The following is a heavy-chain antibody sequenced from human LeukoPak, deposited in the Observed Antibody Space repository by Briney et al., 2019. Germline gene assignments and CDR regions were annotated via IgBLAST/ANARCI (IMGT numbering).Heavy chain of an antibody. CDR2: ISAYNGNT. CDR3: ARDGYYDSSGYYWRAFDI. D-gene: IGHD3-22*01. V-gene: IGHV1-18*01. Sequence: GASVKVSCTASGYTFTIYGISWVRQAPGQGLEWMGWISAYNGNTNYAQKLQGRVTMTTDTSTSTAYMELRSLRSDDTAVYYCARDGYYDSSGYYWRAFDIWGQGTMVTVSS. CDR1: GYTFTIYG. J-gene: IGHJ3*02.